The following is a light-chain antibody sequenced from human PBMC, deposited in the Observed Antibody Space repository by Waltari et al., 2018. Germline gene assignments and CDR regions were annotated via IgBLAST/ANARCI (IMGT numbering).Light chain of an antibody. CDR1: RSHLGSYNL. J-gene: IGLJ3*02. V-gene: IGLV2-23*02. Sequence: QSALTQPASVSGSPGPSITISCTGTRSHLGSYNLFSWSQYHPGKAPKLIIYEVSRRPLGVSSRFSGSKSGDTASLTVSGLQAEDEADYYCCSYAGSNTLMFGGGTKLTVL. CDR3: CSYAGSNTLM. CDR2: EVS.